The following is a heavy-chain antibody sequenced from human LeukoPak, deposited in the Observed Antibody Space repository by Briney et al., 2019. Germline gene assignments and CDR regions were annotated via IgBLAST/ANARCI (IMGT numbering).Heavy chain of an antibody. V-gene: IGHV3-23*01. CDR2: IGGPAET. CDR3: VRRYYEYNVYNRHFDF. CDR1: GFSFDVHA. D-gene: IGHD3-22*01. J-gene: IGHJ4*02. Sequence: GGSLRLSCAASGFSFDVHAMTWVRQAPGKGPEWVATIGGPAETFYADSVRGRFTISRDNSRYTLYLQMNSLRVEDTAVYFCVRRYYEYNVYNRHFDFWGQGILVTVSS.